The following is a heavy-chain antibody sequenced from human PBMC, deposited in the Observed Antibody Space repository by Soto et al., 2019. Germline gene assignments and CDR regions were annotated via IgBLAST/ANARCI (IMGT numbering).Heavy chain of an antibody. D-gene: IGHD3-22*01. Sequence: VQLVESGGGLVQPGGSLRLSCAASGFTFSSYEMNWVRQAPGKGLEWVSYISSSGSTIYYADSVKGRFTISRDNAKNSLYLQMNSLRAEDTAVYYCARGTYYYDSSGQYYFDYWGQGTLVTVSS. V-gene: IGHV3-48*03. CDR1: GFTFSSYE. CDR2: ISSSGSTI. J-gene: IGHJ4*02. CDR3: ARGTYYYDSSGQYYFDY.